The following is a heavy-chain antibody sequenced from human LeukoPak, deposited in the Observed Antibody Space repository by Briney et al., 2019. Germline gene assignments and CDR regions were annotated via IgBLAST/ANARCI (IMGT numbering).Heavy chain of an antibody. CDR3: ARVGYCSGGSCPDV. Sequence: SETLSLTCTVSGGSISSYYWSWIRQPPGEGLEWIGYIYYSGSTNYNPSLKSRVTISVDTSKNQFSLKLSSVTAADTAVYYCARVGYCSGGSCPDVWGKGTTVTVSS. CDR1: GGSISSYY. V-gene: IGHV4-59*12. J-gene: IGHJ6*03. CDR2: IYYSGST. D-gene: IGHD2-15*01.